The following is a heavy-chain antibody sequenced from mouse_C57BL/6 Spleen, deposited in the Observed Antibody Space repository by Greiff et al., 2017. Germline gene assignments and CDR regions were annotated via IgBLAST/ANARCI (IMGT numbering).Heavy chain of an antibody. Sequence: QVQLQQSGAELMKPGASVKLSCKATGYTFTGYWIEWVKQRPGHGLEWIGGILPGSGSTNYNEKFKGKATFTADTSSSAAYMQISILTAEDSAIYYCARRDDDDGWFAYWGQGTLGTVSA. CDR1: GYTFTGYW. J-gene: IGHJ3*01. CDR2: ILPGSGST. V-gene: IGHV1-9*01. D-gene: IGHD2-4*01. CDR3: ARRDDDDGWFAY.